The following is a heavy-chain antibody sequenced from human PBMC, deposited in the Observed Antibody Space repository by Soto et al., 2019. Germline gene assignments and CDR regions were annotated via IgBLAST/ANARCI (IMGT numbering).Heavy chain of an antibody. D-gene: IGHD6-19*01. CDR3: AVAVAGPTAIGY. CDR1: GFTCSRYW. V-gene: IGHV3-74*01. J-gene: IGHJ4*02. CDR2: INSDGSST. Sequence: EVQLGESWGGLVQPGVSLRLSCAASGFTCSRYWMHWVRQAPGKGLVWVSRINSDGSSTSYADSVKGRFTISRDNAKNTLSLQMNSLRAEDTAVFYCAVAVAGPTAIGYWVQGTLVTVSS.